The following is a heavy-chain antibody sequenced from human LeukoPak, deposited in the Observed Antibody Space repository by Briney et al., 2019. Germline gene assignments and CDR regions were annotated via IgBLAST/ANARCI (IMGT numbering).Heavy chain of an antibody. CDR3: ARDPGYSYGPDVGKAFDI. D-gene: IGHD5-18*01. CDR2: INPNSGGT. V-gene: IGHV1-2*02. J-gene: IGHJ4*02. Sequence: GASVKVSCKASGYTFTGYYMHWVRQAPGQGLEWMGWINPNSGGTNYAQKFQGRVTMTTDTSTSTAYMELRSLRSDDTAVYYCARDPGYSYGPDVGKAFDIWGQGTLVTVSS. CDR1: GYTFTGYY.